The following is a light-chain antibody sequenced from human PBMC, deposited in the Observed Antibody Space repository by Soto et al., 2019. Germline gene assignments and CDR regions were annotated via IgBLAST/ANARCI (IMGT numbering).Light chain of an antibody. J-gene: IGLJ1*01. CDR2: DVT. Sequence: QSALTQPRSVSGSPGQSVTISCTGTSSGVGAYKYVSWYQHYPGDAPKVMIYDVTQRPSGVPDRFSGTKSGNTASLTISGLQAEDEADYYCGSYAGSYTLVFGSGTKVTV. CDR1: SSGVGAYKY. V-gene: IGLV2-11*01. CDR3: GSYAGSYTLV.